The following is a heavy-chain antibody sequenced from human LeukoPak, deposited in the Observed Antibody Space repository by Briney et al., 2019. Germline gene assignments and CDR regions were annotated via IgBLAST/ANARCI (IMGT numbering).Heavy chain of an antibody. CDR1: GYTFTSYG. V-gene: IGHV1-18*01. Sequence: EASVKVSCKASGYTFTSYGISWVRQAPGQGLERMGWISAYNGNTNYAQKLQGRVTMTTDTSTSTAYMELRSLRSDDTAVYYCARHKYYYGSGSPPGYMFDPWGQGTLVTVSS. CDR2: ISAYNGNT. D-gene: IGHD3-10*01. CDR3: ARHKYYYGSGSPPGYMFDP. J-gene: IGHJ5*02.